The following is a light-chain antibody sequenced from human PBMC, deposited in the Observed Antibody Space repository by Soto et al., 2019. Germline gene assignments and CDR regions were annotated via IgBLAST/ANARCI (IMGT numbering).Light chain of an antibody. V-gene: IGKV3-11*01. CDR1: QSVSSY. CDR3: QQRINWIT. CDR2: DAS. Sequence: EIVLTQSPATLSLSPGERATLSCRASQSVSSYLAWYQQKPGQAPRLLIYDASNRATGIPARFSGSWSGTDFTLTISSLEPEDFAVYYCQQRINWITFGQGTRLEMK. J-gene: IGKJ5*01.